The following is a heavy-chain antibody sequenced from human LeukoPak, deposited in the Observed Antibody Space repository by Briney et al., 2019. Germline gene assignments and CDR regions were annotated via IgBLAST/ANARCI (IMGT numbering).Heavy chain of an antibody. CDR2: IYYNGNT. V-gene: IGHV4-39*01. D-gene: IGHD6-19*01. Sequence: PSETLSLTCNVSGGPIGGHTFYWGWIRQPPGKGLEWIATIYYNGNTFYNPSLRSRVAISIDMSKSQFSLHLSSVTAADTAVYYCARLTALAGHRGAFDIWGPGTLVTVSS. CDR1: GGPIGGHTFY. J-gene: IGHJ3*02. CDR3: ARLTALAGHRGAFDI.